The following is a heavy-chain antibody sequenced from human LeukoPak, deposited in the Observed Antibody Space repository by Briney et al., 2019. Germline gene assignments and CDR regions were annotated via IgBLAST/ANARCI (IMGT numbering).Heavy chain of an antibody. J-gene: IGHJ4*02. V-gene: IGHV4-59*01. D-gene: IGHD6-25*01. CDR2: IYNGGST. Sequence: SETLSLTCIVSGGSISSYYWTWIRQPPGKGLEWIGNIYNGGSTNYNPSLKSRVTISADTSKNQFSLKVSSVTAADTAVYCCARDRGSSGNDYYFDYWGQGTLVTVSS. CDR3: ARDRGSSGNDYYFDY. CDR1: GGSISSYY.